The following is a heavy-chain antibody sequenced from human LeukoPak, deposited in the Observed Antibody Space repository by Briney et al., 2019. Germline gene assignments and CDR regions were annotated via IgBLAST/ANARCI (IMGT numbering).Heavy chain of an antibody. D-gene: IGHD3-16*01. CDR3: ARRSSSGGYYFDY. J-gene: IGHJ4*02. CDR2: IYPGDSDI. CDR1: GYSFSSYW. Sequence: GESLKISCKGSGYSFSSYWIGWVRQMPGKGPEWVVIIYPGDSDIKYSPSFEGQVTISADKSNSTAYLQWSSLKASDTAMYYCARRSSSGGYYFDYWGQGTLVTVSS. V-gene: IGHV5-51*01.